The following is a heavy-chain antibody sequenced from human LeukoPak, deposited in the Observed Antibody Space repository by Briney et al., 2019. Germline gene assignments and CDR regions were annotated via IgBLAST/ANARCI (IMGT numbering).Heavy chain of an antibody. J-gene: IGHJ4*02. CDR3: ARGGRSPDY. Sequence: PGGSLRLSCAASGFTFSGKWMHWVRQTPGKGLEWVANIKQDGSEKYYVDSVKGRFTISRDNAKNSLYLQMNSLRAEDTAVYSCARGGRSPDYWGQGTLVTVSS. V-gene: IGHV3-7*05. CDR1: GFTFSGKW. D-gene: IGHD1-1*01. CDR2: IKQDGSEK.